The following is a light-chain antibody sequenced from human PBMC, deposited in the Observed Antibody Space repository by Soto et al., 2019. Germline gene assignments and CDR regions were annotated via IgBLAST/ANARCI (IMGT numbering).Light chain of an antibody. Sequence: QSALTQPPSASGSPGQSVTISCTGTSSDVGAYNYVSWYQQLPGKAPKLIIYEVSKRPSGVPERFSGSKSGNTASLTVSGLLAEDEADYYCTSYAGTYSFFYVFGTGTKVTVL. CDR2: EVS. CDR3: TSYAGTYSFFYV. J-gene: IGLJ1*01. CDR1: SSDVGAYNY. V-gene: IGLV2-8*01.